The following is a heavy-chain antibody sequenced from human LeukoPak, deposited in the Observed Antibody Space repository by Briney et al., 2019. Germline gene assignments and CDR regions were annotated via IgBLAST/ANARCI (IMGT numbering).Heavy chain of an antibody. J-gene: IGHJ6*03. CDR2: INPNSGGT. D-gene: IGHD3-10*01. Sequence: GASVKVSCKASGYTFTGYYMHWVRQAPGQGLEWMGWINPNSGGTNYAQKFQGRVTMTRDMSTSTVYMELSSLRSEDTAVYYCAREGRVRDYYYYMDVWGKGTTVTVSS. CDR1: GYTFTGYY. CDR3: AREGRVRDYYYYMDV. V-gene: IGHV1-2*02.